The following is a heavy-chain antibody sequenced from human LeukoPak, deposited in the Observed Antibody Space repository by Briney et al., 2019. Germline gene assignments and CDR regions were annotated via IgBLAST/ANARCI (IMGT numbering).Heavy chain of an antibody. J-gene: IGHJ4*02. D-gene: IGHD1-1*01. CDR1: GFTFSSYS. CDR2: ISSSSSTI. CDR3: ALERPNWPYYFDY. V-gene: IGHV3-48*01. Sequence: GGXLRLSCAASGFTFSSYSMNWVRQAPGKGLEWVSYISSSSSTIYYADSVKGRFTISRDNAKNSLYLQMNSLRAEDTAVYYCALERPNWPYYFDYWGQGTLVTVSS.